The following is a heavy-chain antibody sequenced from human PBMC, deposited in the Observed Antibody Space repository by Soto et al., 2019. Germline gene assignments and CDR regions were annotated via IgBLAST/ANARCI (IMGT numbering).Heavy chain of an antibody. J-gene: IGHJ5*02. CDR1: GFTFSSYA. CDR2: ISGSGGST. CDR3: AKDGIYCSGGSCYSWTPNWFDP. D-gene: IGHD2-15*01. Sequence: GGSLRLSCAASGFTFSSYAMSWVRQAPGKGLEWVSAISGSGGSTYYADSVKGRFTISRENSKNTLYLQMNSLRAEDTAVYYCAKDGIYCSGGSCYSWTPNWFDPWGQGTLVTVSS. V-gene: IGHV3-23*01.